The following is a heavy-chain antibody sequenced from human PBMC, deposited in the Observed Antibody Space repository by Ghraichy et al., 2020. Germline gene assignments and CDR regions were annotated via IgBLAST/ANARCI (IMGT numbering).Heavy chain of an antibody. V-gene: IGHV3-48*02. Sequence: LSLTCAASGFTFSSYSMNWVRQAPGKGLEWVSYISSSSSTIYYADSVKGRFTISRDNAKNSLYLQMNSLRDEDTAVYYCARGSEIAVAGTGFDYWGQGTLVTVSS. D-gene: IGHD6-19*01. J-gene: IGHJ4*02. CDR1: GFTFSSYS. CDR3: ARGSEIAVAGTGFDY. CDR2: ISSSSSTI.